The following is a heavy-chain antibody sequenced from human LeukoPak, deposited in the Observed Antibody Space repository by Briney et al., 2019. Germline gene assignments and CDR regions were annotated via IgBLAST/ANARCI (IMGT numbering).Heavy chain of an antibody. CDR2: IFGSGGST. V-gene: IGHV3-23*01. Sequence: GGSLRLSCAASGFTFSSYAMYWVRQAPGKGLEWVSGIFGSGGSTHYADSVKGRFTISRDNSKNTVYLQMNSLRAEDTAVYYCAKTTTGYSSGRFPGWPVDYWGQGTLVTASS. D-gene: IGHD6-19*01. CDR1: GFTFSSYA. CDR3: AKTTTGYSSGRFPGWPVDY. J-gene: IGHJ4*02.